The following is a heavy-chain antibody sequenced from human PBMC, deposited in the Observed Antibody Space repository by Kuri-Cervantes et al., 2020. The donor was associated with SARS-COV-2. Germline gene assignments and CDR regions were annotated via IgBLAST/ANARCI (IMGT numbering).Heavy chain of an antibody. D-gene: IGHD5-18*01. V-gene: IGHV1-3*01. Sequence: ASVKVSCKASGYTFTSYAMHWVRQAPGQRLEWMGWINAGNGNTKYSQKFQGRVTMTRDTSTSTVYMELSSLRSEDTAVYYCARVKDTAMGAFDYWGQGTLVTVSS. CDR2: INAGNGNT. J-gene: IGHJ4*02. CDR1: GYTFTSYA. CDR3: ARVKDTAMGAFDY.